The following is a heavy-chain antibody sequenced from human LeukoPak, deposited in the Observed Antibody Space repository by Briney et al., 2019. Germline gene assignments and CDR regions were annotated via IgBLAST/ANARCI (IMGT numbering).Heavy chain of an antibody. CDR2: IYYSGST. CDR1: GGSISSSSYY. Sequence: PSETLSLTCTVSGGSISSSSYYWGWIRQPPGKGLEWIGSIYYSGSTYYNPSLKSRVTISVDTSKNQFSMKLSSVTAADTAVYYCARKGYYYYYIDVWGKGTTVTLSS. J-gene: IGHJ6*03. CDR3: ARKGYYYYYIDV. V-gene: IGHV4-39*01.